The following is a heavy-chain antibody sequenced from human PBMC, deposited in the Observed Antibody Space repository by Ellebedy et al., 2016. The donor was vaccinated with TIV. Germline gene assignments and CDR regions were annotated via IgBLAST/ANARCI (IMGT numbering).Heavy chain of an antibody. CDR3: AKGYSTNWYFDL. D-gene: IGHD5-18*01. CDR1: GFTFSSYG. CDR2: ISYDGSNK. V-gene: IGHV3-30*18. Sequence: GGSLRLXCAASGFTFSSYGMHWVRQAPGKGLEWVAVISYDGSNKYYADSVKGRFTISRDNSKNTLYLQMNSLRAEDTAVYYCAKGYSTNWYFDLWGRGTLVTVSS. J-gene: IGHJ2*01.